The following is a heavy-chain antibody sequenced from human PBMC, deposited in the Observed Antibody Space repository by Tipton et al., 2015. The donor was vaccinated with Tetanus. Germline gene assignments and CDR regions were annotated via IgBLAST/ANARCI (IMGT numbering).Heavy chain of an antibody. Sequence: GLVKPSGTLSLTCAVYGGSLSRYYWTWIRQPPGKGLEWIGEVDDSGSTNYSPSLKSRVTISMDTSKNQISLKLSSVTAADTAVYYCARRSYCSSSRCFDAFDLWGQGTMVTVSS. CDR3: ARRSYCSSSRCFDAFDL. J-gene: IGHJ3*01. D-gene: IGHD2-2*01. V-gene: IGHV4-34*01. CDR1: GGSLSRYY. CDR2: VDDSGST.